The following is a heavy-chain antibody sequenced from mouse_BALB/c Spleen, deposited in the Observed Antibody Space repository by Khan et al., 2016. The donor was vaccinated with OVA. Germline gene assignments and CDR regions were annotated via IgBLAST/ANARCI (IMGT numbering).Heavy chain of an antibody. CDR2: IYPSDSYT. CDR1: GYTFTNHW. Sequence: QVQLQQPGAELVRPGASVKLSCQASGYTFTNHWINWVKQRPGQGLEWIGNIYPSDSYTNYNPQFKDKDTLTVDKSSSAAYMQLSSPTSEDAAVYYCTRGDPGSFDYWGQGTTLTVSS. J-gene: IGHJ2*01. D-gene: IGHD2-13*01. CDR3: TRGDPGSFDY. V-gene: IGHV1-69*02.